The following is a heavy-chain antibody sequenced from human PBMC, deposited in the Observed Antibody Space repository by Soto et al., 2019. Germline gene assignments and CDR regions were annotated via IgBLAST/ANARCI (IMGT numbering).Heavy chain of an antibody. D-gene: IGHD1-20*01. Sequence: GGSLRLSCAASGFTFSDYYMSWIRQAPGKGLEWVSYISSSGSTIYYADSVKGRFTISRDNAKNSLYLQMNSLRAEDTAVYYCARGFRSPVSVLYNWNYFYYYYMDVWGKGTTVTVSS. V-gene: IGHV3-11*01. CDR3: ARGFRSPVSVLYNWNYFYYYYMDV. J-gene: IGHJ6*03. CDR1: GFTFSDYY. CDR2: ISSSGSTI.